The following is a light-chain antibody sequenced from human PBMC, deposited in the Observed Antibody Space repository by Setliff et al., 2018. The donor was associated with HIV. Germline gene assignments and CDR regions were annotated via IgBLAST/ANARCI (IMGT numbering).Light chain of an antibody. V-gene: IGLV2-14*03. CDR2: DVS. CDR1: SSDIGSHDY. CDR3: SSYISSSTLVV. J-gene: IGLJ2*01. Sequence: ALTQPASVSGSPGQSITISCTGTSSDIGSHDYVSWYQRHPGKVPELLIYDVSKRPSGASNRFSGSKSGNSASLTISRLHPEDEADYYCSSYISSSTLVVFGGGTKVTVL.